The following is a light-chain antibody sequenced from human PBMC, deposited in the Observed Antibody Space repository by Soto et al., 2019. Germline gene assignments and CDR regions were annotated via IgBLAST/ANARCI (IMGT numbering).Light chain of an antibody. V-gene: IGKV1-12*01. J-gene: IGKJ3*01. CDR3: HRANSFPFA. CDR1: QGINSW. CDR2: AAS. Sequence: DIQMTQSPSSVSASVGDRVTITCRASQGINSWLAWYQQKPGKAPKLLIYAASGVQSGVPSRFSGSGSGEDFTLPSRSLHPEDFATYYCHRANSFPFAFGAGTTVDIK.